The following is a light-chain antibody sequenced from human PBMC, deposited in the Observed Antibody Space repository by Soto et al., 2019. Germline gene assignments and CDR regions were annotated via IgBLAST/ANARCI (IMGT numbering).Light chain of an antibody. V-gene: IGKV3-11*01. CDR2: DAS. CDR1: QYINTR. Sequence: IVLRQSSATLSDFXGDRVTLSXXXXQYINTRLAWYQHRPGQAPRLLIYDASNRATGIAARFSGSGSGTDFTLTISRLEPEDFAVYSCQQRNNWPPEITLGQGTRLEI. J-gene: IGKJ5*01. CDR3: QQRNNWPPEIT.